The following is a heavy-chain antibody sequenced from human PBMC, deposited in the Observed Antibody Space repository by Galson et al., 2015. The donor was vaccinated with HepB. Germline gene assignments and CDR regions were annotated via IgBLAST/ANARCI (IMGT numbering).Heavy chain of an antibody. CDR1: GGTFSSYT. CDR3: ERVGGTVLRYFDWLNAFDI. V-gene: IGHV1-69*13. J-gene: IGHJ3*02. CDR2: IIPIFGTA. D-gene: IGHD3-9*01. Sequence: SVKVSCKASGGTFSSYTISWVRQAPGQGLEWMGGIIPIFGTANYAQKFQGRVTITADESTSTAYMELSSLRSEDTAVYYCERVGGTVLRYFDWLNAFDIWGQGTMVTVSS.